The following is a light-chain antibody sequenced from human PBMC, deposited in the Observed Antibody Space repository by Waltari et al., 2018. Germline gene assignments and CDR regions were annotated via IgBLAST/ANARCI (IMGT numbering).Light chain of an antibody. CDR3: QQYYNWPRVT. CDR1: QSFTNN. CDR2: GAS. Sequence: EIVMTQSPATLSVSQGEGATLSCRASQSFTNNLAWYQQKPGQAPRLLISGASTRATGIPARFSGSGSGTEFTLTISTLQSEDFAIYYCQQYYNWPRVTFGQGTRLEIK. V-gene: IGKV3-15*01. J-gene: IGKJ5*01.